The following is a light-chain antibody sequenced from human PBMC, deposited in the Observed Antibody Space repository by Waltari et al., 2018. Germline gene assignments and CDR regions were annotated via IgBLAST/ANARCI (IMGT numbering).Light chain of an antibody. CDR3: SSYASSSTYV. Sequence: QSALTQPASESGSPGQSITISCTGTSSDIGGYNYVSWYQQYPGKAPKLMIYDVTNRPSGISNRFSGSKSGNTASLTISGLQGEDEADYYCSSYASSSTYVFGTGTKVTVL. V-gene: IGLV2-14*01. CDR2: DVT. CDR1: SSDIGGYNY. J-gene: IGLJ1*01.